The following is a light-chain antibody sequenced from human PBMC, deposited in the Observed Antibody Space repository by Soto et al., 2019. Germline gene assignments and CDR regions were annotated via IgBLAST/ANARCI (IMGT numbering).Light chain of an antibody. Sequence: QSALTQPASVSGSPGQSIAISCTGTSSDVGGYNCVSWYQQHPGKAPKLMIFDVTNRPSGVSNRFSGSKSGNTASLTISGLQAEDEADYYCSSYTGGGNYVFGTGTKVTVL. J-gene: IGLJ1*01. V-gene: IGLV2-14*01. CDR3: SSYTGGGNYV. CDR2: DVT. CDR1: SSDVGGYNC.